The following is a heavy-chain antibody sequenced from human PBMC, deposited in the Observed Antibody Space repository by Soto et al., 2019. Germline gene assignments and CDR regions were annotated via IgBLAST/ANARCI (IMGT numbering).Heavy chain of an antibody. Sequence: GASVKASCKGSGYTFTGYYMHWVRQAPGQGLEWMGWINPNSGGTNYAQKFQGWVTMTRDTSISTAYMELSRLRSDDTAVYYCARGGGIAARPDAFDIWGQGTMVTVPS. CDR3: ARGGGIAARPDAFDI. D-gene: IGHD6-6*01. J-gene: IGHJ3*02. CDR1: GYTFTGYY. CDR2: INPNSGGT. V-gene: IGHV1-2*04.